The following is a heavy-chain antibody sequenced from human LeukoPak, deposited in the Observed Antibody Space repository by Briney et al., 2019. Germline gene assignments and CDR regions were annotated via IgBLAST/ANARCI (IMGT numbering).Heavy chain of an antibody. CDR2: IYHSGST. CDR1: GYSISSGYY. Sequence: SETLSLTCTVSGYSISSGYYWGWIRQPPGKGLEWIGSIYHSGSTYYNPSLKSRVTISVDTSKNQFSLKLSSVAAADTAVYYCTTSSTWGYFDLWGRGTLVTVSS. CDR3: TTSSTWGYFDL. J-gene: IGHJ2*01. V-gene: IGHV4-38-2*02. D-gene: IGHD6-13*01.